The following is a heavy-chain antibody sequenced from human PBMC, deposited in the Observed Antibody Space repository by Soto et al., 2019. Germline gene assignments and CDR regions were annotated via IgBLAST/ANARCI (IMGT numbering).Heavy chain of an antibody. CDR1: GGSLSSYT. Sequence: GASVKVSCTASGGSLSSYTISWVRQAPGQGLEWMGRIIPILGIANYAQKFQGRVTITADKSTSTAYMELSSLRSEDTAVYYCARGPVVPAAINYYYYYMDVWGKGTTVTVSS. CDR3: ARGPVVPAAINYYYYYMDV. J-gene: IGHJ6*03. CDR2: IIPILGIA. V-gene: IGHV1-69*02. D-gene: IGHD2-2*02.